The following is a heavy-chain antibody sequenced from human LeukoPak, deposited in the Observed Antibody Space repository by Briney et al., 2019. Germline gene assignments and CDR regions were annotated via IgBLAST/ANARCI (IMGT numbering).Heavy chain of an antibody. Sequence: GASVKVSCKASGYTFTSYDINWVRQATGQGLEWMGWMNPNSGNTGYAQKFQGRVTITRNTSISTAYMELSSLRSEDTAVYYCARLITTVTTTLHPWGQGTLVTVSS. CDR1: GYTFTSYD. J-gene: IGHJ5*02. CDR3: ARLITTVTTTLHP. D-gene: IGHD4-17*01. CDR2: MNPNSGNT. V-gene: IGHV1-8*03.